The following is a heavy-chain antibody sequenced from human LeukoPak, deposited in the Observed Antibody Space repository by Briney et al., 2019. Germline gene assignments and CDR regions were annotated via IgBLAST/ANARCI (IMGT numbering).Heavy chain of an antibody. V-gene: IGHV3-74*01. Sequence: GGSRRLSCAASGFTFSNYWMHWVRQAPGKGLVWVARINTDGRITSYADSVKGRFTISRDNAKNTLYLQMNSLRAEDTAVYYCAKDLRSYGDYVGYWGQGTLVTVSS. CDR3: AKDLRSYGDYVGY. CDR2: INTDGRIT. D-gene: IGHD3-10*01. J-gene: IGHJ4*02. CDR1: GFTFSNYW.